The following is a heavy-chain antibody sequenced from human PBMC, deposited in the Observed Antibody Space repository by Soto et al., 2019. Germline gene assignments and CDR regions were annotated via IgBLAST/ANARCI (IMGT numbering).Heavy chain of an antibody. D-gene: IGHD3-3*01. CDR1: GGTFSSYA. J-gene: IGHJ6*02. CDR3: ATDHVIRGKKLRFLGHDYGMDV. CDR2: IIPIFGTA. V-gene: IGHV1-69*13. Sequence: SVKVSCKASGGTFSSYAISWVRQAPGQGLEWMGGIIPIFGTANYAQKFQGRVTITADESTSTAYMELSSLRSEDTAVYYCATDHVIRGKKLRFLGHDYGMDVWGQGTTVTVSS.